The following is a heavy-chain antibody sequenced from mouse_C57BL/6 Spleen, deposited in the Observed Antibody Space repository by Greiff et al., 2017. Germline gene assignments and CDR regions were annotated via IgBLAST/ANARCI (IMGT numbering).Heavy chain of an antibody. CDR1: GYSITSGYY. D-gene: IGHD2-2*01. CDR3: ARVGYDGYFDV. V-gene: IGHV3-6*01. CDR2: ISYDGSN. Sequence: EVQLQESGPGLVKPSQSLSLTCSVTGYSITSGYYWNWLRQFPGNKLEWMGYISYDGSNNYNPSLKNRIFITRDTAKNQFFLKLNYVTTEDTATYYCARVGYDGYFDVGGTGTTVTVSS. J-gene: IGHJ1*03.